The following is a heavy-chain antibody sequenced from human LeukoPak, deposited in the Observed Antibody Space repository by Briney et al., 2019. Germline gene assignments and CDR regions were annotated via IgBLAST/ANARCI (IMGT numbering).Heavy chain of an antibody. D-gene: IGHD6-19*01. CDR1: GYTLTSYG. J-gene: IGHJ6*02. CDR2: ISAYNGNT. Sequence: ASVKVSCKASGYTLTSYGISWVRQAPGQGLEWIGWISAYNGNTNYAQKLQGRVTMTTDTSTSTGNMELRSLRSDDTAVYYCARYSGGWYASTGYYGMDVWGQGTTVTVSS. V-gene: IGHV1-18*01. CDR3: ARYSGGWYASTGYYGMDV.